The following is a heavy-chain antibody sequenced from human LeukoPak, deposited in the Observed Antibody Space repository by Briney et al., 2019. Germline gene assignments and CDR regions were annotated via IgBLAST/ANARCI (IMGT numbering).Heavy chain of an antibody. Sequence: SGPTLVKPTQTLTLTCTFSGFSLSTSGVGVGWIRQPPGKALEWLALIYWNDDKRYSPSLKSRLTITKDTSKNQVVLTMTNMDPVDTATYYCAHSYYDFWSGYYPPERYFDYWGQGTLVTASS. V-gene: IGHV2-5*01. CDR2: IYWNDDK. D-gene: IGHD3-3*01. J-gene: IGHJ4*02. CDR3: AHSYYDFWSGYYPPERYFDY. CDR1: GFSLSTSGVG.